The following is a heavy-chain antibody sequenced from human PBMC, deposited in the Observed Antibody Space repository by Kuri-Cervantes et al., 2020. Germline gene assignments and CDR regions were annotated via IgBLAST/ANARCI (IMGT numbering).Heavy chain of an antibody. J-gene: IGHJ6*02. CDR3: ARDLEGYDWGGMDV. D-gene: IGHD5-12*01. CDR2: INPNSGGT. V-gene: IGHV1-2*02. CDR1: GYTFTGYY. Sequence: ASVKVSCKASGYTFTGYYMHWVRQAPGQGLEWMGWINPNSGGTNYAQKFQGRVTMTRDTSISTVYMELSSLRAEDTAVYYCARDLEGYDWGGMDVWGQGTTVTVSS.